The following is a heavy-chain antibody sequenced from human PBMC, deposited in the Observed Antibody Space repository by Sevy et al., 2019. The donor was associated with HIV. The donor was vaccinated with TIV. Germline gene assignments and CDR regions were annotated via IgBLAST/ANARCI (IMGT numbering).Heavy chain of an antibody. Sequence: GGSLRLSCAASGFTFSSYAMSWVRQAPGKGLEWVSAISGSGGSTYYADSVKGRFTISRDNTKNTLYLQMNSLRAEDTAVYYCAKGGDGSGSFDAFDIWGQGTMVTVSS. V-gene: IGHV3-23*01. CDR2: ISGSGGST. CDR3: AKGGDGSGSFDAFDI. D-gene: IGHD3-10*01. CDR1: GFTFSSYA. J-gene: IGHJ3*02.